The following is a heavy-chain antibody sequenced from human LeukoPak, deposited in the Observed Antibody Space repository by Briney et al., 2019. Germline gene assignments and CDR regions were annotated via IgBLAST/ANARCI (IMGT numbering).Heavy chain of an antibody. CDR2: IGNKANSYTT. V-gene: IGHV3-72*01. CDR3: TRGYSGVAIYAFDI. D-gene: IGHD5-18*01. CDR1: GFTFSGYG. Sequence: PGGSLRLSCVASGFTFSGYGMHWVRQAPGKGLEWVGRIGNKANSYTTEYAASVKGRFTISRDDSKNSLYLQMNSLKTEDTAVYHCTRGYSGVAIYAFDIWGQGTMVTVSS. J-gene: IGHJ3*02.